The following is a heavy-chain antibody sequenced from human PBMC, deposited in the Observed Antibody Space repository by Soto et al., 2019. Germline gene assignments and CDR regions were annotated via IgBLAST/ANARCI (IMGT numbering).Heavy chain of an antibody. CDR2: ICNSGTT. CDR1: GGSIRSYC. J-gene: IGHJ6*02. D-gene: IGHD6-19*01. Sequence: QVQLQESGPTLVKPSETLSLTCTVSGGSIRSYCWTWIRQPQGEGLEWIGCICNSGTTNYNPSLKSRVTISIDTPKNQFSLQVVFMTVAVTAVYYGAGGWSRVGAARGLMDVWGQGTTVTVSS. CDR3: AGGWSRVGAARGLMDV. V-gene: IGHV4-4*08.